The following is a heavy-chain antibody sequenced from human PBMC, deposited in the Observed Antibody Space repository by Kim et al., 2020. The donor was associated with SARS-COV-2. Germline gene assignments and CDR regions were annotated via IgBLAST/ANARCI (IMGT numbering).Heavy chain of an antibody. CDR1: GGSFSGYY. CDR2: INHSGST. Sequence: SETLSLTCAVYGGSFSGYYWSWIRQPPGKGLEWIGEINHSGSTNYNPSLKSRVTISVDTSKNQFSLKLSSVTAADTAVYYCASGGSGSYWFDYFDYWGQGTLVTVSS. D-gene: IGHD1-26*01. V-gene: IGHV4-34*01. J-gene: IGHJ4*02. CDR3: ASGGSGSYWFDYFDY.